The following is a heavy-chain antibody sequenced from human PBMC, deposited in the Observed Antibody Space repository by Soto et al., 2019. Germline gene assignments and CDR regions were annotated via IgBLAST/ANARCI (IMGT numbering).Heavy chain of an antibody. CDR3: VRSDDIRYFVLNDFYYDYMDV. D-gene: IGHD3-9*01. V-gene: IGHV1-69*02. CDR2: SIRILGIA. CDR1: GGTFSSYT. Sequence: QVQLVQSGAEVKKPGSSVKVSCTASGGTFSSYTVTWVRQAPGKGLEWVSRSIRILGIANYAQTFQGIVTIIGDKATSKAYMELSSQRSEDRAVYYCVRSDDIRYFVLNDFYYDYMDVWGKGTTVTVSS. J-gene: IGHJ6*03.